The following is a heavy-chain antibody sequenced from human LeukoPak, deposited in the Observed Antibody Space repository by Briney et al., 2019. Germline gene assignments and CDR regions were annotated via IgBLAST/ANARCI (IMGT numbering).Heavy chain of an antibody. V-gene: IGHV3-72*01. J-gene: IGHJ6*03. CDR1: GFTFSDHY. CDR2: TRNKANSYTT. D-gene: IGHD6-13*01. Sequence: GGSLRLSCAASGFTFSDHYMDWVRQAPGKGLEWVGRTRNKANSYTTEYAASVKGRFTISRDDSKNSLYLQMNSLKTEDTAVYYCARGVAGGTYYYYYYMDVWGKGTTVTVSS. CDR3: ARGVAGGTYYYYYYMDV.